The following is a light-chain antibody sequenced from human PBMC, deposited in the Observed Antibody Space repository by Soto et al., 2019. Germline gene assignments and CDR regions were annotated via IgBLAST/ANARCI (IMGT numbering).Light chain of an antibody. J-gene: IGKJ4*01. CDR3: QQYNNLPPT. CDR2: DAS. V-gene: IGKV1-33*01. Sequence: DIQMTQSPSSLSASVGDRVTITCQASQDISNYLNWYQQKPGKAHKLLIYDASNLETGVQSRFSGNGSGTDFTFTISSLQPEHIATYYPQQYNNLPPTFGGGTKVEIK. CDR1: QDISNY.